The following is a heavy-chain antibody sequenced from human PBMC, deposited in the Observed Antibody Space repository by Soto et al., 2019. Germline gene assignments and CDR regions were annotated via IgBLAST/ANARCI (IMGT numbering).Heavy chain of an antibody. Sequence: ASVKVSCKASGYTFTSYYMHWVRQAPGQGLEWMGIINPSGGSTSYAQKFRGRVTMTRDTSTSTVYMELSSLRSEDTAVYYCARALFCGGDCSYFDYWGHGTLVTVSS. V-gene: IGHV1-46*01. CDR2: INPSGGST. J-gene: IGHJ4*01. D-gene: IGHD2-21*02. CDR1: GYTFTSYY. CDR3: ARALFCGGDCSYFDY.